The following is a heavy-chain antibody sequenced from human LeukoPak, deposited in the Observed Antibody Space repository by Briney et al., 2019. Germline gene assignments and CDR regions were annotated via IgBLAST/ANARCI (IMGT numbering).Heavy chain of an antibody. CDR2: ISYDGSNK. J-gene: IGHJ3*02. Sequence: PGGSLRLSCVASGLTVSGNYLSWVRQAPGKGLEWVAVISYDGSNKYYADSVKGRFTISRDNSKNTLYLQMSSLSAEDTAVYYCARERGGEDAFDIWGQGTLVTVSS. D-gene: IGHD7-27*01. CDR1: GLTVSGNY. CDR3: ARERGGEDAFDI. V-gene: IGHV3-30-3*01.